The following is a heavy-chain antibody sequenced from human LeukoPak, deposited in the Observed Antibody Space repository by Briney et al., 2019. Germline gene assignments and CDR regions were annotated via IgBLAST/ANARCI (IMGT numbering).Heavy chain of an antibody. D-gene: IGHD6-19*01. V-gene: IGHV4-39*01. CDR3: ARQVVAVAGTGYFDY. CDR1: GGSIRSSSYY. Sequence: SETLSLTCTVSGGSIRSSSYYWGWIRQPPGKGLEWIGSIYYSGSTYYNASLKSRGTISVDTSKNQFSLKLNSATAADTAVYFCARQVVAVAGTGYFDYWGQGTLVTVSS. CDR2: IYYSGST. J-gene: IGHJ4*02.